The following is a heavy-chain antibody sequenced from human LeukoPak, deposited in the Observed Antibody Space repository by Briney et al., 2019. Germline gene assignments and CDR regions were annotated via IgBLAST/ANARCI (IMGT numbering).Heavy chain of an antibody. V-gene: IGHV1-2*02. CDR3: AALGVVPAAMMGGYYYYYMDV. CDR1: GYTFTGYY. CDR2: INPNRGDT. Sequence: AASVKLSCPASGYTFTGYYMPWVRQAPGQGLEWMGWINPNRGDTKYAQSVQGRVTMTRDTSINTVYMELSRLRSEDTAVYYCAALGVVPAAMMGGYYYYYMDVWGKGTTVTVSS. J-gene: IGHJ6*03. D-gene: IGHD2-2*01.